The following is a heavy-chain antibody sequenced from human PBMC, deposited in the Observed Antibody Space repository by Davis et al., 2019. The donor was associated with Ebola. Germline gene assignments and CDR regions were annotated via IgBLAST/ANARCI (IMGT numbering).Heavy chain of an antibody. CDR3: ARGKTVAGTRGLSWFDP. J-gene: IGHJ5*02. V-gene: IGHV1-2*04. CDR2: INPNTGGT. Sequence: ASVKVSCKASGYTFTGFYIHWARQAPGQGLEWLGWINPNTGGTNLAQKFQGWVTMTRDTSISTAYMELSRLRSEDTAVFYCARGKTVAGTRGLSWFDPWGPGTLVTVSS. D-gene: IGHD6-19*01. CDR1: GYTFTGFY.